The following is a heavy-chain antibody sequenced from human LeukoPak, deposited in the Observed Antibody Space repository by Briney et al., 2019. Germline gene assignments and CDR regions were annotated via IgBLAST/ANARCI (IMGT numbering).Heavy chain of an antibody. CDR3: ARAFPPRGSWYKGGYFDY. J-gene: IGHJ4*02. V-gene: IGHV1-69*05. CDR2: IIPIFGTA. CDR1: GGTFSSYA. Sequence: SVKVSCKASGGTFSSYAISWVRQAPGQGLEWMGGIIPIFGTANYAQKFQGRVTITTDESTSTAYMELSSLRSEDTAVYYCARAFPPRGSWYKGGYFDYWGQGTLVTVSS. D-gene: IGHD6-13*01.